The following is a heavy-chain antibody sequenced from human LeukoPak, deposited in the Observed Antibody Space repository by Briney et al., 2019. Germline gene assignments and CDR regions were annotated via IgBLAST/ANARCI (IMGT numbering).Heavy chain of an antibody. CDR1: GFTFSSYG. CDR3: ARGKVLMVYALDY. J-gene: IGHJ4*02. V-gene: IGHV3-33*01. D-gene: IGHD2-8*01. Sequence: GGSLRLSCAASGFTFSSYGMHWVRLAPGKGLEWVAVIWYDGSNKYYADSVKGRFTISRDNSKNTLYLQMNSLRAEDTAVYYCARGKVLMVYALDYWGQGTLVTVSS. CDR2: IWYDGSNK.